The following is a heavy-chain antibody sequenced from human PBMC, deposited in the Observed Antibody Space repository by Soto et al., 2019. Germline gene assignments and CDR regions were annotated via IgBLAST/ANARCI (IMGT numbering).Heavy chain of an antibody. CDR1: GGSFSGYY. V-gene: IGHV4-34*01. J-gene: IGHJ4*02. CDR2: INHILST. Sequence: SETLSLTCAVYGGSFSGYYWTWIRQPPVTGLEFIGEINHILSTNYNPSLKSRFTISLYTSKNHFSLKLTSVTAAYTSVYYCARDKITGLFDYWGQGNLVTSPQ. D-gene: IGHD2-8*02. CDR3: ARDKITGLFDY.